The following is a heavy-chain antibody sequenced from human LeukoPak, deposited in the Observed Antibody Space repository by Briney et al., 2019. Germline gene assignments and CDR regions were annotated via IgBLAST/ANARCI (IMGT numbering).Heavy chain of an antibody. J-gene: IGHJ6*02. Sequence: SETLSLTCAVYGGSFSGYYWSWIRQPPGKGLEWSGEINHSGSTNYNPSLKSRVTISVDTSKNQFSLKLSSVTAADTAVYYCARGLEQQLVTFGDGMDVWGQGTTVTVSS. CDR2: INHSGST. V-gene: IGHV4-34*01. D-gene: IGHD6-13*01. CDR1: GGSFSGYY. CDR3: ARGLEQQLVTFGDGMDV.